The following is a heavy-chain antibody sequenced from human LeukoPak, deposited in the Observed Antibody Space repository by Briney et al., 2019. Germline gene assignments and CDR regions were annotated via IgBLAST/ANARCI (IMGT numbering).Heavy chain of an antibody. CDR3: ATIPPALNTVTSSDDAFDT. D-gene: IGHD4-17*01. CDR2: FDPEDGET. J-gene: IGHJ3*02. Sequence: ASVKVSCKVSGYTLTELSMHWVRQAPGKGLEWMGGFDPEDGETIYAQKFQGRVTMTEDTSTDTAYMELSSLRSEDTAVYYCATIPPALNTVTSSDDAFDTWGQGTMVTVSS. CDR1: GYTLTELS. V-gene: IGHV1-24*01.